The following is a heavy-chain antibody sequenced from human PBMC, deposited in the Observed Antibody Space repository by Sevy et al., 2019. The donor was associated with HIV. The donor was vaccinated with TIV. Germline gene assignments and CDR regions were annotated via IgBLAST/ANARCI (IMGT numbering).Heavy chain of an antibody. Sequence: GGSLRLSCAASGFTVSSNYMSWVRQAPGKGLEWVSVIYRGGSTYYADSLKGRFTISRDNSKNTLYLQMNSLRAEDTAVYYCARDMGGYYDSSGYFDYWGQGTLVTVSS. V-gene: IGHV3-53*01. CDR2: IYRGGST. CDR1: GFTVSSNY. J-gene: IGHJ4*02. CDR3: ARDMGGYYDSSGYFDY. D-gene: IGHD3-22*01.